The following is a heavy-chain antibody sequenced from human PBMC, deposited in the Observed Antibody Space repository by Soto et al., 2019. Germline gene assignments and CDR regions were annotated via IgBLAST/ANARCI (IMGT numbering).Heavy chain of an antibody. CDR3: ARARGARYFDY. CDR1: GGSISSGDYY. CDR2: IYYSGSP. J-gene: IGHJ4*02. Sequence: QVQLQESGPGLVKPSQTLSLTCTVSGGSISSGDYYWSWIRQPPGKGLEWIGYIYYSGSPYYNPSLKSRVSISVDTSKNQCSLKLSSVTAADTAVYYCARARGARYFDYWGQGTLVTVSS. V-gene: IGHV4-30-4*01. D-gene: IGHD2-15*01.